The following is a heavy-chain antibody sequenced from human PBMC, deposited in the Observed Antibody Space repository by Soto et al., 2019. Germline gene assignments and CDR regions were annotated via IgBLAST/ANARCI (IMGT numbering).Heavy chain of an antibody. Sequence: PSETLSLTCAVYGGSFSGYYWSWIRQPPGKGPEWIGEINHSGSTNYNPSLKSRVTISVDTSKNQFSLKLSSVTAADTAVYYCARDPGRQLVRRLNWFDPWAREPWSPSPQ. CDR3: ARDPGRQLVRRLNWFDP. J-gene: IGHJ5*02. CDR2: INHSGST. D-gene: IGHD6-6*01. CDR1: GGSFSGYY. V-gene: IGHV4-34*01.